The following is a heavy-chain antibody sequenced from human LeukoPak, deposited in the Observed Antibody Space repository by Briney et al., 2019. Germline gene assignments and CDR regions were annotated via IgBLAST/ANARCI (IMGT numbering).Heavy chain of an antibody. J-gene: IGHJ4*02. CDR1: GYTFTSYG. CDR2: ISAYNGST. D-gene: IGHD6-19*01. CDR3: ARVRIVGSGSKKYYFDY. V-gene: IGHV1-18*01. Sequence: GASVKVSCKASGYTFTSYGISWVRQAPGQGLEWMGWISAYNGSTNYAQKLQGRVTMTTDTSTSTAYMELRSLRSDDTAVYYCARVRIVGSGSKKYYFDYWGQGTLVTVSS.